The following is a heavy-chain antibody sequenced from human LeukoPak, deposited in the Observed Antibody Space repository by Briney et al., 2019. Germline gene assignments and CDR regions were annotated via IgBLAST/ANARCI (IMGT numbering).Heavy chain of an antibody. CDR3: GRHLGGYYYGSGSYFHFDY. CDR2: MYYSGRP. D-gene: IGHD3-10*01. CDR1: GGSISSSSYY. J-gene: IGHJ4*02. V-gene: IGHV4-39*01. Sequence: SETLSLTCTVSGGSISSSSYYWGWIRQPPGKGLEWIGSMYYSGRPYYNPSLKSRVTISVDTSKYQFSLKLNSLTAADTAVYYCGRHLGGYYYGSGSYFHFDYWGQGTLVTVSS.